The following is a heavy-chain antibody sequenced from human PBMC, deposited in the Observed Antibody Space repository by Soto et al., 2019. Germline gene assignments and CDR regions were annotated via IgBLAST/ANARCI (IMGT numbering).Heavy chain of an antibody. CDR2: IYHSGST. CDR1: GGSISSSNW. V-gene: IGHV4-4*02. Sequence: PSETLSLTCAVSGGSISSSNWWSWVRQPPGKGLEWIGEIYHSGSTNYNPSLKSRVTISVDKSKNQFSLKLSSVTAADTAVYYCARVGTMITFGGASRQAFDIWGQGTMVTVSS. CDR3: ARVGTMITFGGASRQAFDI. D-gene: IGHD3-16*01. J-gene: IGHJ3*02.